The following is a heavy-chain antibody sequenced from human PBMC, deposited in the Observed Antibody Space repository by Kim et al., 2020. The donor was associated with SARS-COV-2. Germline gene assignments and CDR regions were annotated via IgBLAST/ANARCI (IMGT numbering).Heavy chain of an antibody. CDR3: AGVEYSSSPSCYYYGMDV. CDR1: GGSISSYY. V-gene: IGHV4-59*13. J-gene: IGHJ6*02. D-gene: IGHD6-6*01. CDR2: IYYSGST. Sequence: SETLSLTCTVSGGSISSYYWSWIRQPPGKGLEWIGYIYYSGSTNYNPSPKSRVTISVDTSKNQFSLKLSSVTAADTAVYYCAGVEYSSSPSCYYYGMDVWGQGTTVTVSS.